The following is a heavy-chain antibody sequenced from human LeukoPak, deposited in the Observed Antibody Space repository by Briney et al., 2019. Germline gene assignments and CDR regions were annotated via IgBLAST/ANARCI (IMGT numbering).Heavy chain of an antibody. CDR1: GFTFSGSA. J-gene: IGHJ4*02. CDR3: ARAPPYDFWSGYYTGGFDY. V-gene: IGHV3-73*01. Sequence: GGSLRLSCAASGFTFSGSAMHWVRQASGKGLEWVGRIRSKANSYATAYAASVKGRFTISRDDSKNTAYLQMSSLKTEDTAVYYCARAPPYDFWSGYYTGGFDYWGQGTLVTVSS. CDR2: IRSKANSYAT. D-gene: IGHD3-3*01.